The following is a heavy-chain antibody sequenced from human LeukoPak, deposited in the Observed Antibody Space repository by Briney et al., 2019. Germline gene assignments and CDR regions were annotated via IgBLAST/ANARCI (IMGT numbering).Heavy chain of an antibody. CDR1: GFTFSSYS. CDR3: ARDRICSGGSCYSHWFDP. V-gene: IGHV3-21*01. CDR2: ISTGSSYI. D-gene: IGHD2-15*01. Sequence: GGSLRLSCAASGFTFSSYSMNWVRQAPGKGLEWVSSISTGSSYIYYADSVKGRFTISRDNAKNSLYLQMNSLRAEDTAVYYCARDRICSGGSCYSHWFDPWGQGTLVTVSS. J-gene: IGHJ5*02.